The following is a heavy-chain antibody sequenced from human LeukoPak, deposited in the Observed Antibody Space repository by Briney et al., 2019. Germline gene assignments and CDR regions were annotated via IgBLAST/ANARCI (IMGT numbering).Heavy chain of an antibody. CDR2: ISGSGGST. V-gene: IGHV3-23*01. CDR1: GFTFSSYA. J-gene: IGHJ4*02. Sequence: GDSLRLSCAASGFTFSSYAMSWVRQAPGKGLEWVSAISGSGGSTYYADSVKGRFTISRDNSKNTLYLQMNSLRAEDTAVYYCAKATVPNWDPALHFDYWGQGTLVTLSS. CDR3: AKATVPNWDPALHFDY. D-gene: IGHD7-27*01.